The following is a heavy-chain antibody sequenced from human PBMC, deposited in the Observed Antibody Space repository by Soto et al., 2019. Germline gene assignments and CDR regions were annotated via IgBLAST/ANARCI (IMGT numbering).Heavy chain of an antibody. J-gene: IGHJ6*03. D-gene: IGHD5-18*01. CDR3: ARHRGWIQLWLFYYYYMDV. CDR1: GGSISSYY. Sequence: PSETLSLTCTVSGGSISSYYWSWIRQPPGKGLEWIGSIYYSGSTNYNPSLKSRVTISVDTSKNQFSLKLSSVTAADTAVYYCARHRGWIQLWLFYYYYMDVWGKGTTVTVSS. CDR2: IYYSGST. V-gene: IGHV4-59*08.